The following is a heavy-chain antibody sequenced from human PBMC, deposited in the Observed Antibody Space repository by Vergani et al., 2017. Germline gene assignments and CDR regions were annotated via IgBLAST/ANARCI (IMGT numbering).Heavy chain of an antibody. J-gene: IGHJ6*02. V-gene: IGHV3-33*01. CDR2: IWYDGSNK. Sequence: QVQLVESGGGVVQPGRSLRLACAASGFTFSSYGMHWVRQAPGKGLEWVAVIWYDGSNKYYADSLKGRFTISRDNSKNTMYLQMNSLRAEDTAVYYCAREPWDSSPTGDYYYYYGMDVWGQGTTVTVSS. D-gene: IGHD6-13*01. CDR1: GFTFSSYG. CDR3: AREPWDSSPTGDYYYYYGMDV.